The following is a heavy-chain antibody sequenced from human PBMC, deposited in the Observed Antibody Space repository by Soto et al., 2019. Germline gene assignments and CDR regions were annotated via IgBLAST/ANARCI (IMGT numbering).Heavy chain of an antibody. J-gene: IGHJ3*02. CDR2: IYYSGTT. Sequence: QVQLQESGPGLVKPSETLSLTCTVSGDSISSSYWAWIRQSPGTGLEWIAYIYYSGTTNYNPSLESRASISMDTSKNQFSLRLTSVTAADTAVYYCASSLVHQWLVHDAYDIWGQGTLVTVSS. D-gene: IGHD6-19*01. CDR1: GDSISSSY. CDR3: ASSLVHQWLVHDAYDI. V-gene: IGHV4-59*01.